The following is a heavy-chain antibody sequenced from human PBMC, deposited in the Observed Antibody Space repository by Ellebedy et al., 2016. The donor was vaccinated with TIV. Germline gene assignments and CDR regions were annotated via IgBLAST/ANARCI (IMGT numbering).Heavy chain of an antibody. Sequence: ASVKVSCXASGYTFTGYYMHWVRQAPGQGLEWMGWISAYNGNTNYAQKLQGRVTMTTDTSTSTAYMELRSLRSDDTAVYYCARLGGSDGSGYSDYWGQGTLVTVSS. CDR2: ISAYNGNT. CDR1: GYTFTGYY. D-gene: IGHD3-22*01. J-gene: IGHJ4*02. V-gene: IGHV1-18*04. CDR3: ARLGGSDGSGYSDY.